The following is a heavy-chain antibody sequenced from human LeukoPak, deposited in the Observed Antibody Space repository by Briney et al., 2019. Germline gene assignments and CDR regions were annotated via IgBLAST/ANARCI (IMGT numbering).Heavy chain of an antibody. CDR2: ISSSGSTI. J-gene: IGHJ4*02. CDR1: GFTFSDYY. CDR3: ARDPIAARYYFDY. V-gene: IGHV3-11*04. Sequence: GGSLRLSCAAFGFTFSDYYMSWIRQAPGKGLEWVSYISSSGSTIYYADSVKGRFTISRDNAKNSLYLQMNSLRAEDTAVYYCARDPIAARYYFDYWGQGTLFTVSS. D-gene: IGHD6-6*01.